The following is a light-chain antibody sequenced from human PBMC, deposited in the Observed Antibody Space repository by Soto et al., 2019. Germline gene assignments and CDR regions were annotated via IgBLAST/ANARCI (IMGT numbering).Light chain of an antibody. J-gene: IGKJ3*01. CDR1: QSVSSSY. CDR2: DAS. V-gene: IGKV3D-20*01. Sequence: EIVLPQSPAPLSLSPGERSTLSCVASQSVSSSYLAWYQQKPGLAPRLLIYDASSRATGIPDRFSGSGSGTDFTLTISRLEPEDFALYYCQHYGSSPPLFGPGTKVDVK. CDR3: QHYGSSPPL.